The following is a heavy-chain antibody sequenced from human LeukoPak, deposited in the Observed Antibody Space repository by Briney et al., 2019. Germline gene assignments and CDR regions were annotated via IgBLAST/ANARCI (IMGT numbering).Heavy chain of an antibody. CDR2: IRYDGSNK. Sequence: GGSLRLSCAASGFTFSSYGMHWVRQAPGKGLEWVAFIRYDGSNKYYADSVKGRFTISRDNSKNTLYLQMNSLRAEDTAVYYCAKDAYYYGSGSYYNVYLPPELDYWGQGTLVTVSS. V-gene: IGHV3-30*02. CDR1: GFTFSSYG. CDR3: AKDAYYYGSGSYYNVYLPPELDY. D-gene: IGHD3-10*01. J-gene: IGHJ4*02.